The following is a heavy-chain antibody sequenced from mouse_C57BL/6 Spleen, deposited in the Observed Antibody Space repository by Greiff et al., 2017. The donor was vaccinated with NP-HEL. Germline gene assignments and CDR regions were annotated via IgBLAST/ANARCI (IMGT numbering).Heavy chain of an antibody. Sequence: DVKLQESGPGLVKPSQSLSLTCSVTGYSITSGYYWNWIRQFPGNKLEWMGYISYDGSNNYNPSLKIAISITLDTAKNQFFLKLNSVTTEETATYYCARAGNYYGSSPYAMDYWGQGTSVTVSS. J-gene: IGHJ4*01. V-gene: IGHV3-6*01. CDR3: ARAGNYYGSSPYAMDY. CDR2: ISYDGSN. CDR1: GYSITSGYY. D-gene: IGHD1-1*01.